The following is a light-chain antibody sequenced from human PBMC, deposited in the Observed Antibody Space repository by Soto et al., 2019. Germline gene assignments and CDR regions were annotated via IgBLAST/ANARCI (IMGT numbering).Light chain of an antibody. V-gene: IGLV2-14*03. Sequence: QSALTQSASVSGSPGQSITISCTGTSSDVGGYNFVSWYQQHPGKVPKLMIFDVNRRPSGVSDRFSGSKSGNTASLTISGLQAEDEGYYYCCSYTSSSTHVFGSGTKVTVL. J-gene: IGLJ1*01. CDR2: DVN. CDR1: SSDVGGYNF. CDR3: CSYTSSSTHV.